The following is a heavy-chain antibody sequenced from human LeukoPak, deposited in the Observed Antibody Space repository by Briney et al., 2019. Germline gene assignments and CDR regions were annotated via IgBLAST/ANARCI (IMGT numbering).Heavy chain of an antibody. CDR2: ISSSGSTK. Sequence: PGGSLRLSCAASGFTFSSYEMNWVRQAPGKGLEWVSYISSSGSTKYYADSVKGRFTISRDNAMHSLYLQMNSLRVEDTAVYYCASLRPRQQLVVDSWGQGTLVAVSS. CDR1: GFTFSSYE. D-gene: IGHD6-13*01. J-gene: IGHJ4*02. CDR3: ASLRPRQQLVVDS. V-gene: IGHV3-48*03.